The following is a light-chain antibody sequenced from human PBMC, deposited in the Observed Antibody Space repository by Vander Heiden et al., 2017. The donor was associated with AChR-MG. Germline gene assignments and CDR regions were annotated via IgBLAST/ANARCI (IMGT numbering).Light chain of an antibody. CDR2: EDN. CDR1: KLGEKY. Sequence: SYELTQPTPASVSPGQTATIPCSGDKLGEKYVSWYHQRPGQSPVVVIYEDNRRPSGVPGRFSGSNSGNRATLSISGTQAMDEADYYCQAWDSTSVVFGGGTKLAVL. CDR3: QAWDSTSVV. J-gene: IGLJ2*01. V-gene: IGLV3-1*01.